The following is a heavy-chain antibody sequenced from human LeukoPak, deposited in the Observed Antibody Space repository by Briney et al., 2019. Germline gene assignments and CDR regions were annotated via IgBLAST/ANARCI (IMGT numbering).Heavy chain of an antibody. J-gene: IGHJ4*02. CDR1: GGTFSNYA. CDR3: AKYGSSGSHYNIDY. CDR2: ISGNGGST. D-gene: IGHD3-10*01. Sequence: SCKASGGTFSNYAISWVRQAPGKGLEWVSVISGNGGSTYYADSMKGRFTISRDDSKNTLYLQMNSLRAEDTAVYYCAKYGSSGSHYNIDYWGQGTLVTVSS. V-gene: IGHV3-23*01.